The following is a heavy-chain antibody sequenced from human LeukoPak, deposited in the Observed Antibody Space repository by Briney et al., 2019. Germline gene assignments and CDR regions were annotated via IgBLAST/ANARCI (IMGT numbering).Heavy chain of an antibody. J-gene: IGHJ4*02. D-gene: IGHD2-2*01. CDR2: IKHDSSEK. V-gene: IGHV3-7*04. CDR1: GFIFRNNW. Sequence: GGSLRLSCAAAGFIFRNNWMTWVRQAPGKGLEWVANIKHDSSEKYSVGSVKGRFTISRDNAKMILYLQMNSLRAEDTAVYFCARGRSMDFWGQGTLVTVSS. CDR3: ARGRSMDF.